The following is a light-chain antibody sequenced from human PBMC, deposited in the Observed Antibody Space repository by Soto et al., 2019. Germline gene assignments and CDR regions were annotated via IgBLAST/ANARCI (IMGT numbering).Light chain of an antibody. J-gene: IGKJ1*01. CDR3: QQYHDWPRT. CDR1: QSISSN. Sequence: EIVMTQSPATLSVSPGETATLSCRASQSISSNLAWYQQKPGQAPRLIYGVSTRATGIPARFSGSGSGTEFTLTISSLQSEDSAVYYCQQYHDWPRTFGQGTKVDIK. CDR2: GVS. V-gene: IGKV3-15*01.